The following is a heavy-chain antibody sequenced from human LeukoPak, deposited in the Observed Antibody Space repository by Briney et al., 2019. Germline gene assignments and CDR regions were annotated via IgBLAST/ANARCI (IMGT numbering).Heavy chain of an antibody. CDR1: GGSISSGGYS. V-gene: IGHV4-30-2*01. D-gene: IGHD3-3*01. CDR3: ARVPRTFWSGYFDY. J-gene: IGHJ4*02. CDR2: IYHSGST. Sequence: PSETLSLTCAVSGGSISSGGYSWSWLRQPPGKGLEWIGYIYHSGSTYYNPSLKSRVTISVDRSKNQFSLKLSSVTAADTAVYYCARVPRTFWSGYFDYWGQGTLVTVSS.